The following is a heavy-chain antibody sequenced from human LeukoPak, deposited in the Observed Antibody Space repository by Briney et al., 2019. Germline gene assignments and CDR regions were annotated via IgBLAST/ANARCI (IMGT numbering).Heavy chain of an antibody. J-gene: IGHJ3*02. D-gene: IGHD3-10*01. V-gene: IGHV3-21*01. CDR3: ARVIWPLVGVDAFDI. CDR2: ISSSSSYI. Sequence: GGSLRLSCAAFGFTFSSYSMNWVRQAPGKGLEWVSSISSSSSYIYYADSVKGRFTISRDNAKNSLYLQMNSLRDEDTAVYYCARVIWPLVGVDAFDIWGQGTMVTVSS. CDR1: GFTFSSYS.